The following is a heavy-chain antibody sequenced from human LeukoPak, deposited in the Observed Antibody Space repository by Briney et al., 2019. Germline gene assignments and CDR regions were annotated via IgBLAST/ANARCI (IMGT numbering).Heavy chain of an antibody. CDR3: ARGAAARGEGFDY. CDR2: IYYSGST. D-gene: IGHD6-6*01. Sequence: SETLSLTCTASGATISSYYWHWIRQPPGHGLEWIGYIYYSGSTNYIPSRKSRVTISVYATNNQFSLKLGAVTSADTAVCYCARGAAARGEGFDYCGQGTLVTVSS. J-gene: IGHJ4*02. CDR1: GATISSYY. V-gene: IGHV4-59*01.